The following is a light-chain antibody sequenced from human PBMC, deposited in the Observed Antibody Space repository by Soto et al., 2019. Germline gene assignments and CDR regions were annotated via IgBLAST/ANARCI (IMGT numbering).Light chain of an antibody. CDR2: LNSDGSH. V-gene: IGLV4-69*01. CDR1: SGHSNYA. Sequence: QLVLPQSPSASASLGASVKHTCTLSSGHSNYAIAWHQQQSEKGPRYLMKLNSDGSHSKGDGIPDRFSGSSSGADRYLTISSLTSEAEADYSCQTWGYGIVVFGGGTKLTVL. J-gene: IGLJ2*01. CDR3: QTWGYGIVV.